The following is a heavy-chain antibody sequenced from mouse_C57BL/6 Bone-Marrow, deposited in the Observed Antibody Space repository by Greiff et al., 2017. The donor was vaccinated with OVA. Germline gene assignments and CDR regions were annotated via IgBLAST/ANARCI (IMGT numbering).Heavy chain of an antibody. CDR1: GYTFTSYW. Sequence: VMLVESGAELAKPGASVKLSCKASGYTFTSYWMHWVKQRPGQGLEWIGYINPSSGYTKYNQKFKDKATLTADKSSSTAYMQLSSLTYEDSAVYYCATYYYGSSSDYWGQGTTLTVSS. D-gene: IGHD1-1*01. V-gene: IGHV1-7*01. CDR3: ATYYYGSSSDY. CDR2: INPSSGYT. J-gene: IGHJ2*01.